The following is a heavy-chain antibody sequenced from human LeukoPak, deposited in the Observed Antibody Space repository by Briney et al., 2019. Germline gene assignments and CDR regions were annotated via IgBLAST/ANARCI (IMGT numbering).Heavy chain of an antibody. D-gene: IGHD1-26*01. CDR2: IYHSGST. Sequence: SETLSLTCTVSGYSISSGSYWGWIRQPPGKGLEWIGSIYHSGSTYYNPSLKSRVTISVDTSKNQFSLKLSSVTAADTAVYYCARDGRGIVGATRHWFDPWGQGTLVTVSS. V-gene: IGHV4-38-2*02. CDR1: GYSISSGSY. CDR3: ARDGRGIVGATRHWFDP. J-gene: IGHJ5*02.